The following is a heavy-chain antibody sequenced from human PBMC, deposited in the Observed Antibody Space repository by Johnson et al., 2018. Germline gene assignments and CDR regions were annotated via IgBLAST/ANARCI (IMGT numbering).Heavy chain of an antibody. V-gene: IGHV3-30*18. J-gene: IGHJ3*02. CDR2: ISSDGSQK. CDR3: AKDPHYYDSIGAFDI. D-gene: IGHD3-22*01. CDR1: TFTFSGYT. Sequence: QVQLVESGGGVVQPGRSLRLSCAASTFTFSGYTMHWVRQGPGKGLAWVAVISSDGSQKYYADSVKGRFTISRDNSKNTLYLQMNSLRAEDTAVYYCAKDPHYYDSIGAFDIWGQGTMVTVSS.